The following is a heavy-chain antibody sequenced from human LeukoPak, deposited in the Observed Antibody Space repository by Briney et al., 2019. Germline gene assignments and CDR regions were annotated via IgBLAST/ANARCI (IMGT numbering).Heavy chain of an antibody. J-gene: IGHJ4*01. CDR2: MNPNSGNT. CDR1: GYTFTSYD. D-gene: IGHD6-13*01. V-gene: IGHV1-8*03. CDR3: ARGLGYSSPRPIDY. Sequence: GASVKVSCKASGYTFTSYDINWVRQATGQGLEWMGWMNPNSGNTGYAQKFRGRVTITRNTSISTAYMELSSLRSEDTAVYYCARGLGYSSPRPIDYWGQGTLVTVSS.